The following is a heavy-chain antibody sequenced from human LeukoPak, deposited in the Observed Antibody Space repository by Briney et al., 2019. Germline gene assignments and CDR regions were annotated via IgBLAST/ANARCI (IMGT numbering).Heavy chain of an antibody. CDR2: IYHSGST. D-gene: IGHD3-16*01. CDR3: ARLKMGAYFDL. J-gene: IGHJ2*01. Sequence: SETLSLTCAVSGGSISSGGYSWSWIRQPPGKGLEWIGYIYHSGSTYYNPSLKSRVTISLDTSKNQFSLKLRSVTAADTAVYYCARLKMGAYFDLWGRGTLVTVSS. CDR1: GGSISSGGYS. V-gene: IGHV4-30-2*01.